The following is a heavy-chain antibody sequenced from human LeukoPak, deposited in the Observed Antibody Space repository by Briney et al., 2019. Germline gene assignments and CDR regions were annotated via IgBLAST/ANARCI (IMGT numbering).Heavy chain of an antibody. CDR1: GFTFSSYG. D-gene: IGHD4-17*01. CDR2: IRYDGSNK. Sequence: GGSLRLSCAASGFTFSSYGMHWVRQAPGKGLEWVAFIRYDGSNKYYADSVKGRFTISRDNSKNTLYLQMNSLRAEDTAVYYCARGSTVTFPFDYWGQGTLVTVSS. CDR3: ARGSTVTFPFDY. V-gene: IGHV3-30*02. J-gene: IGHJ4*02.